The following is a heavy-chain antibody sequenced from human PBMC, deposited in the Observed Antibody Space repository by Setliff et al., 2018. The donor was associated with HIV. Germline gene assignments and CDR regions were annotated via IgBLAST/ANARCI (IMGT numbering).Heavy chain of an antibody. CDR3: ARVPSGLWFGKWGN. CDR2: ISNSGST. V-gene: IGHV4-31*03. CDR1: GGSISSGGHY. Sequence: PSETLSLTCSVSGGSISSGGHYWNWIRQHPGRGLEWIGYISNSGSTYYNPSLKGRLTISVDPSKNHFSLTLTSVTAADTAVYYCARVPSGLWFGKWGNWGQGTLVTVSS. D-gene: IGHD3-10*01. J-gene: IGHJ4*02.